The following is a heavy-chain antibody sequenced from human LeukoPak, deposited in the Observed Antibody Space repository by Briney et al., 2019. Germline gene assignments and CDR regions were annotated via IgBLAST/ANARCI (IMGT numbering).Heavy chain of an antibody. CDR2: IIPIFGTA. Sequence: GASVKVSCKASGGTFSSYAISWVRQAPGQGLEWMGGIIPIFGTANYARKFQGRVTITADESTSTAYMELSSLRSEDTAVYYCAAGCSSTSCYLKGPLDYWGQGTLVTVSS. V-gene: IGHV1-69*01. D-gene: IGHD2-2*01. CDR1: GGTFSSYA. J-gene: IGHJ4*02. CDR3: AAGCSSTSCYLKGPLDY.